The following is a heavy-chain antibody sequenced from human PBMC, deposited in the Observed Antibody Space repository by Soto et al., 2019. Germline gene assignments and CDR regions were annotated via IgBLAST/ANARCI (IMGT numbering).Heavy chain of an antibody. CDR1: GVTFSSYW. J-gene: IGHJ4*02. CDR2: IKQDGSEK. D-gene: IGHD5-18*01. V-gene: IGHV3-7*05. Sequence: GGSLRLSCAASGVTFSSYWMSWVRQAPGKGLEWVANIKQDGSEKYYVDSVKGRFTISRDNAKNSLYLQMNSLRAEDTAVYYCAREFTGIQLWNDYWGQGTLVTVS. CDR3: AREFTGIQLWNDY.